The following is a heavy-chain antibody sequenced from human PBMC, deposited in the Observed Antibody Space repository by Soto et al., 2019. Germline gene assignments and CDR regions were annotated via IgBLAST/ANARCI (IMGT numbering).Heavy chain of an antibody. Sequence: QVQLVQSGAEVKKPGSSVKVSCKASGGTFSSYTISWVRQAPGQGLEWMGRIIPILGIANYAQKFQGRVTINGDKSTSTAYMELSSLRSEDTAVYYCARGVLFAGPSAMYSSGWYGLHTFDYWGQGTLVTVSS. CDR3: ARGVLFAGPSAMYSSGWYGLHTFDY. V-gene: IGHV1-69*02. J-gene: IGHJ4*02. CDR2: IIPILGIA. D-gene: IGHD6-19*01. CDR1: GGTFSSYT.